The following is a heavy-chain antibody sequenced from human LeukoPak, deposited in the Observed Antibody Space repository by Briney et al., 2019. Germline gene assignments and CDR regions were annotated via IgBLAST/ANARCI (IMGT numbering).Heavy chain of an antibody. D-gene: IGHD2-2*01. V-gene: IGHV1-18*04. CDR2: ISAYNGNT. J-gene: IGHJ4*02. CDR1: GYTFTGYY. Sequence: GASVKVSCKTSGYTFTGYYMHWVRQAPGQGLEWMGWISAYNGNTNYAQKLQGRVTMTTDTSTSTAYMELRSLRSDDTAVYYCARALPLESCSSTSCQPGPYYFDYWGQGTLVTVSS. CDR3: ARALPLESCSSTSCQPGPYYFDY.